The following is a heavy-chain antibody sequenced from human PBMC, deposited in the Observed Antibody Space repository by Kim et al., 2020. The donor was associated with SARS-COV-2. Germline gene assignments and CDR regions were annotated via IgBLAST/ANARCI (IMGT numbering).Heavy chain of an antibody. Sequence: ASVKVSCKASGYTFTRYGINWVRQATGQGLEWMGWMHPNSANTGYAQKFQDRVTMTRDTSTSTAYMELTSLRSEDTAVYYCATNRDSSGGSGSSFDYWGQGTLVTVSS. V-gene: IGHV1-8*01. CDR2: MHPNSANT. CDR3: ATNRDSSGGSGSSFDY. D-gene: IGHD3-10*01. CDR1: GYTFTRYG. J-gene: IGHJ4*02.